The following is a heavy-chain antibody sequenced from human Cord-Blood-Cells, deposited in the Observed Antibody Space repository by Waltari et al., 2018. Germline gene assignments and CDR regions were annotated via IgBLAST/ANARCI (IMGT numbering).Heavy chain of an antibody. D-gene: IGHD2-2*01. CDR1: GYSFPSYW. Sequence: EVPLVQSGAEVNKPAESLTISCTGSGYSFPSYWIAWVRQMPGIGREWMGIIYPGDSDTRYSPSFQGQVTISADKSISTAYLQWSSLKASDTAMYYCASTLGYCSSTSCYADAFDIWGQGTMVTVSS. J-gene: IGHJ3*02. CDR2: IYPGDSDT. CDR3: ASTLGYCSSTSCYADAFDI. V-gene: IGHV5-51*03.